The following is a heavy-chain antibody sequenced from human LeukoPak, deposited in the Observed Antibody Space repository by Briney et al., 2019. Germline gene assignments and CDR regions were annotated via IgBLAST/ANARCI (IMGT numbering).Heavy chain of an antibody. CDR3: ARPELRWSAYYYMDV. J-gene: IGHJ6*03. CDR1: GYTFTSYA. Sequence: GASVKVSCKASGYTFTSYAMNWVRQAPGQGLEWMGWINTNTGNPTYAQGFTGRLVFSLDTSVSTAYLQISTLKAEDTAVYYCARPELRWSAYYYMDVWGKGTTVTVSS. D-gene: IGHD4-23*01. V-gene: IGHV7-4-1*02. CDR2: INTNTGNP.